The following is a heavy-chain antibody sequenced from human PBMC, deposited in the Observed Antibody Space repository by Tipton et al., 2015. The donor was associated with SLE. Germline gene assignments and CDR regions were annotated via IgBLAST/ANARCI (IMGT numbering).Heavy chain of an antibody. Sequence: GLVKPSETLSLTCGVYGGSLSDYFWSWIRQPPGKGLEWIADINQRGSTNYNPSLRSRLSTSIDTSKKEFSLSLTSVTAADTAVYYCVGSSIAARWSFDYWGQGTLVTVSS. V-gene: IGHV4-34*01. CDR2: INQRGST. CDR3: VGSSIAARWSFDY. D-gene: IGHD6-6*01. CDR1: GGSLSDYF. J-gene: IGHJ4*02.